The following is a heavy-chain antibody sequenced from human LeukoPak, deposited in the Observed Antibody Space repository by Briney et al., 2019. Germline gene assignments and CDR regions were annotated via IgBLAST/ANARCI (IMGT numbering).Heavy chain of an antibody. Sequence: PGGSLRLSCAASGFTLSHYWMSWVRQAPGKGLEWVANTKHDGSEENYVDSVKGRFTISRDNAKNSLYLQMDSLRAEDTAVYHCAELGITMIGGVWGKGTTVTISS. CDR3: AELGITMIGGV. D-gene: IGHD3-10*02. J-gene: IGHJ6*04. CDR2: TKHDGSEE. CDR1: GFTLSHYW. V-gene: IGHV3-7*01.